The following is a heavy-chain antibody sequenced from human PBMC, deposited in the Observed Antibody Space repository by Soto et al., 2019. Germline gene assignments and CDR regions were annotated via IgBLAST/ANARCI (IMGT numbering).Heavy chain of an antibody. J-gene: IGHJ1*01. Sequence: QVQLVQAGADVNKPGSSVKFSFKASGGTFISYAISWVRQAPGQGLEWMGGIIPIFGTANYAQKFQGRVTITADKSTSTAYMELSSLRSEDTDVYYCARVGIAAAGTDFQHWGQCTLVTVSS. CDR3: ARVGIAAAGTDFQH. CDR2: IIPIFGTA. V-gene: IGHV1-69*06. CDR1: GGTFISYA. D-gene: IGHD6-13*01.